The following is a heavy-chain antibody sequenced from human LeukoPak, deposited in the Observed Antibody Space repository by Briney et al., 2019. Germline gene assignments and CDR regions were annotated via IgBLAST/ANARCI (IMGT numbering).Heavy chain of an antibody. CDR3: ARGRVLLWFGELLGNNWFDP. D-gene: IGHD3-10*01. CDR1: GGSFSGYY. CDR2: INHSGST. V-gene: IGHV4-34*01. Sequence: SETLSLTCAVYGGSFSGYYWSWIRQPPGKGLEWIGEINHSGSTNYNPSLKSRVTISVDTSKNQFSLKLSPVTAADTAVYYCARGRVLLWFGELLGNNWFDPWGQGTLVTVSS. J-gene: IGHJ5*02.